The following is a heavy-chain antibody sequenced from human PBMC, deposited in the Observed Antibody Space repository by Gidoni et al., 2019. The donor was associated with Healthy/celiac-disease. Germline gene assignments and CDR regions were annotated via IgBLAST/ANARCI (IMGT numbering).Heavy chain of an antibody. J-gene: IGHJ5*02. CDR3: ARGRNYVA. D-gene: IGHD1-7*01. CDR2: INHSGST. Sequence: QVQLQQWGAGLLKPSETLSLTCAVYGGSFSGYYWSWIRQPPGKGLEWIGEINHSGSTNYNPSLKSRVTISVDTSKNQFSLKLSSVTAADTAVYYCARGRNYVAWGQGTLVTVSS. CDR1: GGSFSGYY. V-gene: IGHV4-34*01.